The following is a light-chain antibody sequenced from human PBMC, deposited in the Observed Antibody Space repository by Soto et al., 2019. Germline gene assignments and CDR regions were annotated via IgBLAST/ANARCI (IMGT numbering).Light chain of an antibody. CDR2: EVS. V-gene: IGLV2-14*01. CDR3: SSYTSRSTLV. J-gene: IGLJ1*01. Sequence: QSVLTQPASVSGSRGQSITISCTGTSSDVGGYNYVSWYQQHPGKAPKLMIYEVSNRPSGVSNRFSGSQSGNTASLIISGLQAEDESDYYCSSYTSRSTLVFGTGTKLTVL. CDR1: SSDVGGYNY.